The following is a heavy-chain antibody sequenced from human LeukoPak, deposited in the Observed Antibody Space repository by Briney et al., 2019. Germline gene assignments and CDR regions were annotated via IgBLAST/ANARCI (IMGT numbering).Heavy chain of an antibody. Sequence: GGSLRLSCAASGFTFSAYHMNWVRQAPGKGLEWVASISSSSSYTYYSDSVKGRFTISRENAKTSLDLQMNSLRAEDTAVYYCASRLYDSGAFDIWGQGTMVTVSS. CDR2: ISSSSSYT. V-gene: IGHV3-21*01. CDR1: GFTFSAYH. D-gene: IGHD3-22*01. J-gene: IGHJ3*02. CDR3: ASRLYDSGAFDI.